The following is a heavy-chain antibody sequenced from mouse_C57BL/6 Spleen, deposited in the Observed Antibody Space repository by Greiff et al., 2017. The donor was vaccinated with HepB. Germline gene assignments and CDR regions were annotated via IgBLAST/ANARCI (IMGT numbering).Heavy chain of an antibody. CDR1: GYTFTSYW. CDR3: AIRRGDYSMDY. J-gene: IGHJ4*01. CDR2: IDPSDSET. D-gene: IGHD2-12*01. Sequence: QVQLQQPGAELVRPGSSVELSCKASGYTFTSYWMHWVKQRPIQGLEWIGNIDPSDSETHYNQKFKDKATLTVDKSSSTAYMQLSSLTSEDSAVYYCAIRRGDYSMDYWGQGTSVTVSS. V-gene: IGHV1-52*01.